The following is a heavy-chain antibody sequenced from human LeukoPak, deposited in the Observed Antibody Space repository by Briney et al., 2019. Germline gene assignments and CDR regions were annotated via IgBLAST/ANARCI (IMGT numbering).Heavy chain of an antibody. CDR2: IRNKVRSYTT. V-gene: IGHV3-72*01. Sequence: PGGSLRLSCAASGFIFSDYFMDWVRQAPGKGLEWVGRIRNKVRSYTTEYAASVKGRFTISRDDSQSLLFLQMSSPNTDDTAVYYCARGDTGPGNEYYYGEDVWGQGTTVTVSS. D-gene: IGHD1-1*01. CDR1: GFIFSDYF. CDR3: ARGDTGPGNEYYYGEDV. J-gene: IGHJ6*02.